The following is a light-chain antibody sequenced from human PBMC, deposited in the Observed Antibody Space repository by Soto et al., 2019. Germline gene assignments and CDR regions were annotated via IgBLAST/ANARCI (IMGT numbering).Light chain of an antibody. CDR1: QSINIY. V-gene: IGKV1-39*01. CDR3: QQSYRSPYT. CDR2: GAS. Sequence: IQMTQSPSSLSASVGDSVTVTCRASQSINIYLNWYQQKPGKAPKLLIYGASSLQSGVPLRFTGGGSRTDFTLTISSLQPEDFATYYCQQSYRSPYTFGQGTKLEIK. J-gene: IGKJ2*01.